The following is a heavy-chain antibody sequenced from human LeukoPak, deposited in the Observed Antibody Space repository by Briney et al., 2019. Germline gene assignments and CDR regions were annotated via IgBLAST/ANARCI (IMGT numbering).Heavy chain of an antibody. Sequence: ASVKVSCKASGYTFTGYYMHWVRQAPGQGLEWMGWINPNSGATNYAQKFQGRVTMTRDTSISTASMELSSLRSEDTAVYYCARQLSSGWPEGDYWGQGTLVTVSS. CDR2: INPNSGAT. V-gene: IGHV1-2*02. D-gene: IGHD6-19*01. CDR1: GYTFTGYY. CDR3: ARQLSSGWPEGDY. J-gene: IGHJ4*02.